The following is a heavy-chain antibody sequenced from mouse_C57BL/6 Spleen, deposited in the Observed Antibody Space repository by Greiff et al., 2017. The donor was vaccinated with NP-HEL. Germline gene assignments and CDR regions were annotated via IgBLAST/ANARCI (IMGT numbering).Heavy chain of an antibody. CDR3: ASHYYGSSYGYAMDY. J-gene: IGHJ4*01. V-gene: IGHV1-74*01. Sequence: QVQLQQPGAELVKPGASVKVSCKASGYTFTSYWMHWVKQRPGQGLEWIGRIHPSDSDTNYNQKFTGKATLTVAKSSSTAYMQLSSLTSEDAAFYYCASHYYGSSYGYAMDYWGQGTSVTVSS. D-gene: IGHD1-1*01. CDR2: IHPSDSDT. CDR1: GYTFTSYW.